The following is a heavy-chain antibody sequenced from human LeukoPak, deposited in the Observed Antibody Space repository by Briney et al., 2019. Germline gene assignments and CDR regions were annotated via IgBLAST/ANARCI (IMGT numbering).Heavy chain of an antibody. D-gene: IGHD3-3*01. V-gene: IGHV3-20*04. CDR1: GFTFDGYG. J-gene: IGHJ4*02. CDR3: ASARRGRFWSGYYPFDY. Sequence: PGGSLRLSCAASGFTFDGYGMSWVRQAPGKGLEWVSGINWNGGSTGYADSVKGRFTISRDNAKNSLYLQMNSLRAEDTALYYCASARRGRFWSGYYPFDYWGQGTLVTVSS. CDR2: INWNGGST.